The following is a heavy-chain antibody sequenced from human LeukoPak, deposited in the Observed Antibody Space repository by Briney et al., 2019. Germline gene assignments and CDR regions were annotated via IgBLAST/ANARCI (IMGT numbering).Heavy chain of an antibody. CDR1: GGSISSYY. Sequence: SETLSLTCTVSGGSISSYYWSWIRQPPGKGLEWIGYIYYSGSTNYNPSLKSRVTISVDTSKNQFSLKLSSVTAADTAVYYCARAGYCSSTSCYRRFWFDPWGQGTLVTVSS. J-gene: IGHJ5*02. CDR2: IYYSGST. D-gene: IGHD2-2*01. CDR3: ARAGYCSSTSCYRRFWFDP. V-gene: IGHV4-59*01.